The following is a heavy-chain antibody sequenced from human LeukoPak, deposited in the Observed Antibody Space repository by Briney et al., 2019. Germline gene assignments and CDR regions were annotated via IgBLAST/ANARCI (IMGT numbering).Heavy chain of an antibody. V-gene: IGHV3-23*01. D-gene: IGHD2-2*01. CDR1: GFTFSSYA. CDR2: ISGSGGST. CDR3: AKGIGGSRIVVVPAAIDY. J-gene: IGHJ4*02. Sequence: GGSLRLSCAASGFTFSSYAMSWVRQAPGKGLEWVSAISGSGGSTYYADSVKGRFTISRDNSKNTLYLQMNSLRAEDTAVYYCAKGIGGSRIVVVPAAIDYWGQGTLVTVSS.